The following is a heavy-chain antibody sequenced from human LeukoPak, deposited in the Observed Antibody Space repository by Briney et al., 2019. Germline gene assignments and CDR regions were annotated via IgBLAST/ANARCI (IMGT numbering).Heavy chain of an antibody. Sequence: GGSLRLSCAASGFTFSSYAMSWARQAPGKGLEWVSAISGSGGSTYYADSVKGRFTISRDNSKNTLYLQMNSLRAEDTAVYYCAKDPKGRYYYYGMDVWGQGTTVTVSS. D-gene: IGHD3-10*01. CDR1: GFTFSSYA. V-gene: IGHV3-23*01. CDR3: AKDPKGRYYYYGMDV. J-gene: IGHJ6*02. CDR2: ISGSGGST.